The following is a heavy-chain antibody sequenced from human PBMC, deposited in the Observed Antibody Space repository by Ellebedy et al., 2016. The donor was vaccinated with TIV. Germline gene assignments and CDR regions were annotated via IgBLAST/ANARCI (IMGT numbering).Heavy chain of an antibody. V-gene: IGHV4-61*08. Sequence: SETLSLXXTVSGGSISSGGYYWSWIRQHPGKGLEWIGYIYYSGSTNYNPSLKSRVTISVDTSKNQFSLKLSSVTAADTAVYYCARVHYTVAVDYWGQGTLVTVSS. D-gene: IGHD4-23*01. CDR3: ARVHYTVAVDY. CDR1: GGSISSGGYY. J-gene: IGHJ4*02. CDR2: IYYSGST.